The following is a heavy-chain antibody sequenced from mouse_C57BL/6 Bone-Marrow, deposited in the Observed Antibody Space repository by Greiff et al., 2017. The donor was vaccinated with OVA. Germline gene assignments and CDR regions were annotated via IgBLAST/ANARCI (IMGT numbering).Heavy chain of an antibody. D-gene: IGHD2-5*01. CDR2: ISNGGGST. J-gene: IGHJ3*01. V-gene: IGHV5-12*01. CDR1: GFTFSDYY. CDR3: ARRGGYYNSNYEGFAY. Sequence: EVKLVESGGGLVQPGGSLKLSCAASGFTFSDYYMYWVRQTPEKRLEWVAYISNGGGSTYYPDTVKGRFTISRDNAKNTLYLQMSRLKSEDTAMYYCARRGGYYNSNYEGFAYWGQGTLDTVSA.